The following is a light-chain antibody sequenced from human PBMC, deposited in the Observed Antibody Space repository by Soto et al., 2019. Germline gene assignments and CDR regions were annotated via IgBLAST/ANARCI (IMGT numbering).Light chain of an antibody. V-gene: IGLV1-47*02. Sequence: QSVLAQPPSASGTPGQRVTISCSGSGSNIGTNSVYWYQQLPGTAPKLLIYSNNQWPSGVPDRFSGSKSGTSASLAISGLRSEDEADYYCAAWDDSLSGWVFGGGTQLTVL. CDR1: GSNIGTNS. CDR2: SNN. J-gene: IGLJ2*01. CDR3: AAWDDSLSGWV.